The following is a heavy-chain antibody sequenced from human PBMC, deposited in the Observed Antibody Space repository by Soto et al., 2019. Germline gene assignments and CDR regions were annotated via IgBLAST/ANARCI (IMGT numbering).Heavy chain of an antibody. D-gene: IGHD1-7*01. J-gene: IGHJ4*02. Sequence: GGSLRLSCATPGLTFSNYAMSWVRQAPGGGLEWVSSMSGSSSTTYYADSVKGRFTISRDRSKDTLYLQMSSLRAEDTALYYCAKNQERELPRVIDFWGQGTLVTVSS. V-gene: IGHV3-23*01. CDR2: MSGSSSTT. CDR3: AKNQERELPRVIDF. CDR1: GLTFSNYA.